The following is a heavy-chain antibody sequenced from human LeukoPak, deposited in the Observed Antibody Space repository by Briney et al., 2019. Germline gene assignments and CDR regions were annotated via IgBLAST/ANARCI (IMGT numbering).Heavy chain of an antibody. CDR1: GGSISSYY. Sequence: SETLSLTCTVSGGSISSYYWSWIRQPAGKGLGWIGRIYTSGSTNYNPSLKSRVTMSVDTSKNQFSLKLSSVTAADTAVYYCARDREVTTRPYYYYMDVWGKGTTVTISS. CDR2: IYTSGST. D-gene: IGHD4-17*01. CDR3: ARDREVTTRPYYYYMDV. V-gene: IGHV4-4*07. J-gene: IGHJ6*03.